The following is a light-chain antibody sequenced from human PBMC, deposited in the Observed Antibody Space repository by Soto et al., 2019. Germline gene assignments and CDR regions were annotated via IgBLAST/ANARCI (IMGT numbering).Light chain of an antibody. CDR1: SSDAGSYNL. J-gene: IGLJ1*01. CDR2: EVS. Sequence: QSVLTQPASVSGSPGQSITISCTGTSSDAGSYNLVSWYQQHPGKAPKLMIYEVSKRPSGVSNRFSGSKSGNTASLTISGLQAEDEAYYYCCSYAGSSTFGPYVFGTGTKVTVL. CDR3: CSYAGSSTFGPYV. V-gene: IGLV2-23*02.